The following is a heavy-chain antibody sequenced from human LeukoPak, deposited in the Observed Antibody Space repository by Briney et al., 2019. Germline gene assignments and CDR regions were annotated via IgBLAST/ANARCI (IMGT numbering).Heavy chain of an antibody. V-gene: IGHV3-11*04. CDR3: ARVYYNSLGYAFDV. D-gene: IGHD3-22*01. CDR1: GFIFTDYY. Sequence: GGSPRLSCAAPGFIFTDYYMSWIRQAPGKGLEWVSYISGSRSTTYYADSVKGRFTISRDNVKNSLFLQMDSLRAEDTALYFCARVYYNSLGYAFDVWGQGTMVGVTS. CDR2: ISGSRSTT. J-gene: IGHJ3*01.